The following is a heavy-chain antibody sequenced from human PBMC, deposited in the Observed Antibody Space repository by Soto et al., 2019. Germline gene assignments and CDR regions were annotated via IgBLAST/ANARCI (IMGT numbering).Heavy chain of an antibody. V-gene: IGHV1-3*01. J-gene: IGHJ6*02. CDR2: INAGNGNT. Sequence: ASVKVSCKASGYTFTSYAMHWVRQAPEQRLEWMGWINAGNGNTKYSQKFQGRVTITRDTSASTAYMELSSLRSEDTAVYYCARDSPVRTGTTTFDYYYGMDVWGQGTTVTVSS. CDR3: ARDSPVRTGTTTFDYYYGMDV. D-gene: IGHD1-7*01. CDR1: GYTFTSYA.